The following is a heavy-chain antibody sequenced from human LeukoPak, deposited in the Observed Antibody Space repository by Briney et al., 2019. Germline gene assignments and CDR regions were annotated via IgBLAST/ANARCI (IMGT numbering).Heavy chain of an antibody. V-gene: IGHV4-4*02. CDR2: IYHSGST. CDR3: ARGNSSSWPSYYYYGMDV. Sequence: SSETLSLTCAVSGGSISSSNWWSWVRQPPGKGLEWIGEIYHSGSTNYNPSLKSRVTISVDKSKNQFSLKLSSVTAADTAVYYCARGNSSSWPSYYYYGMDVWGQGTTVTVSS. J-gene: IGHJ6*02. CDR1: GGSISSSNW. D-gene: IGHD6-13*01.